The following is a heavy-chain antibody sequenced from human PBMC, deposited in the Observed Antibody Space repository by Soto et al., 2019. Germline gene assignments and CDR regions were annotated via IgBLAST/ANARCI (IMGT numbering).Heavy chain of an antibody. CDR1: GFTFSAYW. D-gene: IGHD6-25*01. Sequence: EVQLVESGGGLVQTGGSLRLSCAASGFTFSAYWMSWVRQAPGKGLERVANIKQAGSEKSYVDSVNGRFIISRDDAKNSLFLQVNSLRVEDTAVYYCAREKRANGYFDYWGQGTLVTVSS. V-gene: IGHV3-7*01. J-gene: IGHJ4*02. CDR2: IKQAGSEK. CDR3: AREKRANGYFDY.